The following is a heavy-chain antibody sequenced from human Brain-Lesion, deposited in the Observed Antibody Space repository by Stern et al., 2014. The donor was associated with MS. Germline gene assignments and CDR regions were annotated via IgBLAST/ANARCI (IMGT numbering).Heavy chain of an antibody. CDR2: ITPFTGNT. CDR1: GNTFTNRY. Sequence: QMQLVQSGAEVKKPGSSVKASCQASGNTFTNRYLHWARQATGQALAWMGWITPFTGNTNYAQNFQDRVTITMDRSMSTAYMDLSSLRSDDTAIYFCAEGGSYGFVYWGQGTLVTVSS. D-gene: IGHD4-17*01. V-gene: IGHV1-45*02. CDR3: AEGGSYGFVY. J-gene: IGHJ4*02.